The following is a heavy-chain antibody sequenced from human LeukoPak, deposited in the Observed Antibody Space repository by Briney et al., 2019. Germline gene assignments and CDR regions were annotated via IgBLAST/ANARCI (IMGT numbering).Heavy chain of an antibody. J-gene: IGHJ3*01. CDR3: ARSQSGVFDV. CDR2: LNGDGTNI. CDR1: GFTFSNYW. V-gene: IGHV3-74*01. Sequence: GGSLRLSCVASGFTFSNYWMQWVRQVPGRGLVWVSRLNGDGTNIIYADSVKGRFTISRDNAENTLYLQMNSLRAEDTALYYCARSQSGVFDVWGQGTMVTVSS. D-gene: IGHD2-8*01.